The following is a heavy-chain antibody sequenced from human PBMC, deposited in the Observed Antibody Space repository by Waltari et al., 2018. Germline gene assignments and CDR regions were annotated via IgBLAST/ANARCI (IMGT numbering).Heavy chain of an antibody. J-gene: IGHJ6*02. CDR3: ATAVDITAPGQYSYYGMDV. D-gene: IGHD6-13*01. Sequence: QVQLLQSGAEVKKPGASVKVSCRASGYTFTSYDLHWVRQAPGQRPEWMGWISAGNRDIRFSQNFQGRLSITRDSSATYMELNRLRPEDTAMYYCATAVDITAPGQYSYYGMDVWGQGTAVTVSS. CDR1: GYTFTSYD. CDR2: ISAGNRDI. V-gene: IGHV1-3*01.